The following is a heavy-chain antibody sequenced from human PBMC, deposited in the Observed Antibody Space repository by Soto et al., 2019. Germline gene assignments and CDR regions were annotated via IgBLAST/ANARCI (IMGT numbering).Heavy chain of an antibody. CDR3: ARDRSYYDSSGSYSPPY. J-gene: IGHJ4*02. CDR2: ISGSAATT. Sequence: EVQLLESGGGLVQPGGSLRLSCAASGFTFSSYAMNWVRQAPGKGLEWVSAISGSAATTHFADSGKGRFPISRDNSKNTLYLQMNRLRAEDTAVYYCARDRSYYDSSGSYSPPYWGQGTLVTVSS. D-gene: IGHD3-22*01. CDR1: GFTFSSYA. V-gene: IGHV3-23*01.